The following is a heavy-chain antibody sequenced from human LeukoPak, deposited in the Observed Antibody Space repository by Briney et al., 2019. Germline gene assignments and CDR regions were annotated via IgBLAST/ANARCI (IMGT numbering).Heavy chain of an antibody. Sequence: PSETLSLTCTVSGGSISSSSYYWGWIRQPPGKGLEWIGSIYYSGSTYYNPSLKSRVTISVDTSKNQFSLKLSSVTAADTAVYYCARHASSPITMIVVTKGLNWFDPWGQGTLVTVSS. V-gene: IGHV4-39*01. CDR2: IYYSGST. J-gene: IGHJ5*02. CDR3: ARHASSPITMIVVTKGLNWFDP. CDR1: GGSISSSSYY. D-gene: IGHD3-22*01.